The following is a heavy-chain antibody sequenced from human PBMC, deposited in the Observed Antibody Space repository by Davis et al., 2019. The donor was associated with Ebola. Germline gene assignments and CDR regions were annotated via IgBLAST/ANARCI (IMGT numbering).Heavy chain of an antibody. CDR1: GFIFSNYD. CDR2: ITYNGDTT. Sequence: HPGGSLRLSCAASGFIFSNYDMSWVRQAPGKGLEWVSGITYNGDTTYYADSVKGRFTISRDNSKNTLYLQINSLRAEDTALYYCAKHEVRTHDYWGQGTLVTVSS. V-gene: IGHV3-23*01. CDR3: AKHEVRTHDY. D-gene: IGHD1-7*01. J-gene: IGHJ4*02.